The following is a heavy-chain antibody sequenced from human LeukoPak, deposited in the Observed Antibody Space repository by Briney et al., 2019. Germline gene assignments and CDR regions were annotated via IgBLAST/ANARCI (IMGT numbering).Heavy chain of an antibody. CDR1: GFTFSSYG. V-gene: IGHV3-30*02. CDR2: IRYDGSNK. CDR3: ARENIAARFFDD. D-gene: IGHD6-6*01. J-gene: IGHJ4*02. Sequence: GGSLRLSCAASGFTFSSYGMHWVRQAPGKGLEWVAFIRYDGSNKYYADSVKGRFTISRDNAKNSLYLQMNSLRAEDTAVYYCARENIAARFFDDWGQGTLVTVSS.